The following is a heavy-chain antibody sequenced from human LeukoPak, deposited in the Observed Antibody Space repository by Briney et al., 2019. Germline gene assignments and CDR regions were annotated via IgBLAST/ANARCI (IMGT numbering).Heavy chain of an antibody. CDR2: IYTSGST. V-gene: IGHV4-61*02. Sequence: PSQTLSLTCTVSGGSIYSGSYYWRWIRQPAGKGLEWIGRIYTSGSTNYNPSLKSRVTISVDTSKNQFSLKLSSVTAADTAVYYCARGRRDGYNLYYFDLWGQGTLVTVSS. D-gene: IGHD5-24*01. J-gene: IGHJ4*02. CDR3: ARGRRDGYNLYYFDL. CDR1: GGSIYSGSYY.